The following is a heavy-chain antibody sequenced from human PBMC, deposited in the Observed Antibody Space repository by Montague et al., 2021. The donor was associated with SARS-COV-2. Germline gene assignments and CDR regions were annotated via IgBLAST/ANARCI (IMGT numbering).Heavy chain of an antibody. Sequence: SLRLSCAASGFTFSSYSMNWVRQALGKGLEWVASISSSSSYIYYADSVKGRFTISRDNAKNSLYLQMNSLRAEDTAVYYCASLTTDTLYYYYGMDVWGQGTTVTVSS. CDR1: GFTFSSYS. CDR2: ISSSSSYI. J-gene: IGHJ6*02. V-gene: IGHV3-21*01. CDR3: ASLTTDTLYYYYGMDV. D-gene: IGHD1-14*01.